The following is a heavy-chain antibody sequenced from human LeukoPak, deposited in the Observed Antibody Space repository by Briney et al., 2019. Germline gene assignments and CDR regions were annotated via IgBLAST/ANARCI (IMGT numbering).Heavy chain of an antibody. CDR1: GYTFTSYD. V-gene: IGHV1-8*01. Sequence: ASVKVSCKASGYTFTSYDINWVRQAAGQALEWGGWMNPNSRNTGYAQKFQGRVTMTMNTAISTAYMELRSLRSDDTAVYYCARVYSDSSGYYVQGFDYWGQGTLVTVSS. D-gene: IGHD3-22*01. J-gene: IGHJ4*02. CDR3: ARVYSDSSGYYVQGFDY. CDR2: MNPNSRNT.